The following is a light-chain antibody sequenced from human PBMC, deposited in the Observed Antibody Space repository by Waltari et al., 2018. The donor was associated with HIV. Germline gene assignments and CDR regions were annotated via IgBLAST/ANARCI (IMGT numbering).Light chain of an antibody. CDR2: AAS. V-gene: IGKV1-9*01. Sequence: DIQLTQYPSFLSASVGDRVTITCRASQAISSYLVWNQQKPGKAPKLLIYAASTLQSGVPSMFSCSGSGTEFTLTIVSLQPEDFATYYCQQLDSYTQITFGGGTKVEIK. CDR1: QAISSY. CDR3: QQLDSYTQIT. J-gene: IGKJ4*01.